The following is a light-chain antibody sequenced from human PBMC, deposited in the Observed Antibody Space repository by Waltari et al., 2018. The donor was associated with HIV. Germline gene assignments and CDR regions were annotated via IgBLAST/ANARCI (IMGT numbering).Light chain of an antibody. CDR1: SLSSYY. Sequence: SSELTQDPVVSVALGQTVTITCQGDSLSSYYATWYQHKPGQAPLLVFFGKNSRPSGSPDRFSGSNSRNKASLTITGAQAEDEADYYCYSRDSTTNHRVFGGGTKLTVL. CDR2: GKN. V-gene: IGLV3-19*01. CDR3: YSRDSTTNHRV. J-gene: IGLJ2*01.